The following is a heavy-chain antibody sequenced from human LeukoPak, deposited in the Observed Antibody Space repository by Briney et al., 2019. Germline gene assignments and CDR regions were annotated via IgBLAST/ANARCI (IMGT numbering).Heavy chain of an antibody. Sequence: PGGSLRLSCAVSGFTFTNYWMSWVRQAPGKGLEWVANIKQDGSEKYYVDSVKGRFTVSRDNAENSLYLQMNSLRVEDTAVYCCVRGWRAGGYRNHEYWGHGILVTVSS. CDR3: VRGWRAGGYRNHEY. V-gene: IGHV3-7*01. J-gene: IGHJ4*01. D-gene: IGHD5-18*01. CDR1: GFTFTNYW. CDR2: IKQDGSEK.